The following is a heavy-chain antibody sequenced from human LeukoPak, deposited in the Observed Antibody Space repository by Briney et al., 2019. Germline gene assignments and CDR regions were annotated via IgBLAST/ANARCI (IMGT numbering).Heavy chain of an antibody. CDR2: INTDGSST. J-gene: IGHJ4*02. V-gene: IGHV3-74*01. CDR3: ATDLN. CDR1: GIIFSKYG. Sequence: GGSLRLSCAASGIIFSKYGMGWVRQAPGKGLVWVSRINTDGSSTSYADSVRGRFTISRDNAKNTLYLQMNSLRAEDTAVYYCATDLNWGQGTLVTVSS.